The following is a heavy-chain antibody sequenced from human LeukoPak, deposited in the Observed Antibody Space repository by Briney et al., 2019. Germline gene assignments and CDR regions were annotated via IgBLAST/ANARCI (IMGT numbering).Heavy chain of an antibody. D-gene: IGHD3-3*01. V-gene: IGHV4-34*01. J-gene: IGHJ4*02. Sequence: PSETLSLTCAVYGGSFSGYYWSWIRQPPGKGLEWIGEINHSGSTNYNPSLKSRVTISVDTSKNQFSLKLSSVTAADTAVYYCARYDFWSGKRDDYWGQGTLVTVSS. CDR2: INHSGST. CDR1: GGSFSGYY. CDR3: ARYDFWSGKRDDY.